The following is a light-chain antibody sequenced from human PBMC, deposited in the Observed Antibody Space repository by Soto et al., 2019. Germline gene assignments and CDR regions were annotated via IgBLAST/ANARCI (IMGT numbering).Light chain of an antibody. J-gene: IGKJ1*01. CDR1: QSVSSTY. CDR3: QQYSDLPWT. Sequence: EIVLMQSPGTLSLSPGERATLSCRASQSVSSTYLAWYQQKPGQAPRLLIYGASSRATGIPDRVSGSGSGTDFTLTISRLEPEDFAVYYCQQYSDLPWTFGQGTTVEIK. CDR2: GAS. V-gene: IGKV3-20*01.